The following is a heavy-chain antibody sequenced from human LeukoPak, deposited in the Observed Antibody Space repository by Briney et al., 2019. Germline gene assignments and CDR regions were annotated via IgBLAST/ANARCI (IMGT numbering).Heavy chain of an antibody. CDR1: GFTFGDDG. J-gene: IGHJ6*02. CDR2: ISSSSSII. V-gene: IGHV3-48*02. CDR3: ASPAHYDILTGYHDYGMDV. Sequence: GLSLRLACTASGFTFGDDGMSWFRQAPGKGLEWVSYISSSSSIIYYADSVKGRFTISRDNAKNSLYLQMNSLRDEDTAVYYCASPAHYDILTGYHDYGMDVWGQGTTVTVSS. D-gene: IGHD3-9*01.